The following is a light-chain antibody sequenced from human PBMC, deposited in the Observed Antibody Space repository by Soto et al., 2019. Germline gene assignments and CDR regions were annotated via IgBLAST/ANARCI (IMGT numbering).Light chain of an antibody. CDR1: SSDVGNFNL. J-gene: IGLJ1*01. CDR3: CSYAGTNTYV. CDR2: EVS. Sequence: QSALTQPASVSGSPGQSISISCTGTSSDVGNFNLVSWYQHHPGKAPKLIIFEVSRRPSGVSNRFSCSKSGNTASLTISGLQTEDEADYHCCSYAGTNTYVFGTGTKVTVL. V-gene: IGLV2-23*02.